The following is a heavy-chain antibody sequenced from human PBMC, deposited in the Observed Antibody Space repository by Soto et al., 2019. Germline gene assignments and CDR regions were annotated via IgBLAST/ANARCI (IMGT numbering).Heavy chain of an antibody. V-gene: IGHV5-10-1*01. CDR3: ARQDIVGATRPTR. CDR1: GNHYTSHW. Sequence: GESLKTSSQDTGNHYTSHWNSRVCQMPGKGLEWMGRIDPSDSYTNYSPSFQGHVTISADKSISTAYLQWSSLKASDTAMYYCARQDIVGATRPTRWGQGTLVTVSS. CDR2: IDPSDSYT. D-gene: IGHD1-26*01. J-gene: IGHJ4*02.